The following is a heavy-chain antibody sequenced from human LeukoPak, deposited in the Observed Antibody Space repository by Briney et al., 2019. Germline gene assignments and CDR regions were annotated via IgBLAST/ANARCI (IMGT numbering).Heavy chain of an antibody. Sequence: ASVKVSCKASGYTFSSYGISWVRQAPGQGLEWMGWISAYNGNTNFAQEFQGSVTMTTDTSTSTASMELRSLRSDDTAVYYCARDQGIYNHRIIDSWGQGTLVTVSS. CDR2: ISAYNGNT. D-gene: IGHD5-12*01. V-gene: IGHV1-18*01. CDR3: ARDQGIYNHRIIDS. J-gene: IGHJ4*02. CDR1: GYTFSSYG.